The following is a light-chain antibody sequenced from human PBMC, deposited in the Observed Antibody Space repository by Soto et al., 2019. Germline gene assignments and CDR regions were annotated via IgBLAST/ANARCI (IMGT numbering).Light chain of an antibody. CDR1: QSISSY. J-gene: IGKJ1*01. CDR2: AAS. CDR3: KQSYSTWT. V-gene: IGKV1-39*01. Sequence: DIHMRQSPSSLPASVGPGVTITCRASQSISSYLNWYQQKPGKAPKLLIYAASSLQSGVPSRFSGSGSGTDFTLTISSLQPEDFATYYCKQSYSTWTFGQGTKVDIK.